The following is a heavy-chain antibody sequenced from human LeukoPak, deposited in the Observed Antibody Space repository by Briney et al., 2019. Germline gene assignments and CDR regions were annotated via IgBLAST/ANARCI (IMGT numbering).Heavy chain of an antibody. CDR3: ARAQELDY. J-gene: IGHJ4*02. Sequence: GGSLRLSCAASGFIFDDAVMHWVRQAPGKGLEWVSGVSRKSDYRAYADSVKGRFTLSRDNAKNSLFLQMNSLRVDDSAMYFCARAQELDYWGQGTLVTVSS. V-gene: IGHV3-9*01. CDR1: GFIFDDAV. CDR2: VSRKSDYR.